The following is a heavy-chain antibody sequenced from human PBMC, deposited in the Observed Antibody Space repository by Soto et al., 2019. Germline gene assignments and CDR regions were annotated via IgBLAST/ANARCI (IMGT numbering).Heavy chain of an antibody. Sequence: SVNVSCKASGGTFNSYAISWVRQAPGQGLEWMGGIIPIFGTANYAQKFQGRVTITADESTSTAYMELSSLRSEDTAVYYCARGDYYDSSGYKGGGSYYGMDVWGQGTTVTVSS. CDR1: GGTFNSYA. J-gene: IGHJ6*02. D-gene: IGHD3-22*01. CDR2: IIPIFGTA. CDR3: ARGDYYDSSGYKGGGSYYGMDV. V-gene: IGHV1-69*13.